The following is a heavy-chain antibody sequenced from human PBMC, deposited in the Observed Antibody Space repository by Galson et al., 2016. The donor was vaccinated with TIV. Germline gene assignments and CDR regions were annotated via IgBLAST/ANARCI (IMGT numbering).Heavy chain of an antibody. J-gene: IGHJ4*02. CDR2: ISGSGGTT. V-gene: IGHV3-23*01. CDR3: AQVYYSYGSGNYYV. CDR1: GFTFTNYA. D-gene: IGHD3-10*01. Sequence: SLRLSCAASGFTFTNYAMSWVCQAPGKGLEWVSAISGSGGTTFYADSVKGRFTISRDNAKNTLYLQMNSLRAEDTAVYYCAQVYYSYGSGNYYVWGQGTLVTVSS.